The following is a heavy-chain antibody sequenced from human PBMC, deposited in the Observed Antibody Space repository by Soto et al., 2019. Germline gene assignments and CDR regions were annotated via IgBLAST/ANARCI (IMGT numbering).Heavy chain of an antibody. Sequence: GVSMRLSCAAAGFHFSNHWMHWISKTTGKGLLWVSRINRDGSTTTYADSVKGRFTISRDNAKNSLYLQMNSLRAEDTAVYYCATNLGYCSGGSCYRLWPVQHWGQGTLVTVSS. CDR1: GFHFSNHW. CDR2: INRDGSTT. V-gene: IGHV3-74*01. J-gene: IGHJ1*01. D-gene: IGHD2-15*01. CDR3: ATNLGYCSGGSCYRLWPVQH.